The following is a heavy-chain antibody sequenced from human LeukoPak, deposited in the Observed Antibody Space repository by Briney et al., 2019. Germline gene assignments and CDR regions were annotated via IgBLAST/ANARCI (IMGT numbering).Heavy chain of an antibody. D-gene: IGHD5-24*01. CDR3: ARGEDSEMVFDY. CDR2: TYHSGST. Sequence: SETLSLTCTVSGYSISSGYYWGWIRQPPGKGLEWIGSTYHSGSTYYNPSLKSRVTISVDTSKNQFSLKLSSVTAADTAVYYCARGEDSEMVFDYWGQGTLVTVSS. J-gene: IGHJ4*02. V-gene: IGHV4-38-2*02. CDR1: GYSISSGYY.